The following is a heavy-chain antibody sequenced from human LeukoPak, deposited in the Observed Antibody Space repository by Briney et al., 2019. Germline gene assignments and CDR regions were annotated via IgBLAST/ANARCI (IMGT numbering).Heavy chain of an antibody. Sequence: GGSLRLSCAASSFTFSSYAMSWVRQAPGKGLEWVSAISGSGGSTYYADSVKGRFTISRDNSKNTLYLQMNSLRAEDTAVYYCAKDRRAFGDSPDYWGQGTLVTVSS. J-gene: IGHJ4*02. CDR3: AKDRRAFGDSPDY. V-gene: IGHV3-23*01. CDR2: ISGSGGST. CDR1: SFTFSSYA. D-gene: IGHD4-17*01.